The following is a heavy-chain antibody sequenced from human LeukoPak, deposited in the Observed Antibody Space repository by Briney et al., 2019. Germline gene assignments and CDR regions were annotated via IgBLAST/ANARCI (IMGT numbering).Heavy chain of an antibody. Sequence: GASVKVPCKASGYTFTSYAMHWVRQAPGQRLEWMGWINAGNGNTKYSQKFQGRVTITRDTSASTAYMELSSLRSEDTAVYYCARPQKYCSSTSCYYYGMDVWGQGTTVTVSS. CDR3: ARPQKYCSSTSCYYYGMDV. J-gene: IGHJ6*02. V-gene: IGHV1-3*01. D-gene: IGHD2-2*01. CDR1: GYTFTSYA. CDR2: INAGNGNT.